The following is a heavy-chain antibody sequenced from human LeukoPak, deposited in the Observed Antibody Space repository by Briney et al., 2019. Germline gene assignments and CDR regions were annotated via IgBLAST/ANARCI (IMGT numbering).Heavy chain of an antibody. CDR3: ARQSGRNLLAS. Sequence: PSETLSLTCTVSGGSMCSYYWSWIRQPPGKGLEWIGHIYYSGSTNYNPSLKSRVTMSVDTSKNQFSLEVSSVTTADTAVYYCARQSGRNLLASWGQGTLVTVSS. CDR1: GGSMCSYY. CDR2: IYYSGST. D-gene: IGHD1-26*01. J-gene: IGHJ4*02. V-gene: IGHV4-59*08.